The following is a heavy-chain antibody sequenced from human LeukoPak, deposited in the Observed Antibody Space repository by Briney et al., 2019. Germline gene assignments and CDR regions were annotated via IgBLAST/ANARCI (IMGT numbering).Heavy chain of an antibody. Sequence: SGRSLRLSCAASGFTFSSYGMHWVRQAPGKGLEWVAFIRYDGSNKYYADSVKGRFTISRDNSKNTLYLQMNSLRAEDTAVYYCATTYGDYGDDPDYWGQGTLVTVSS. CDR3: ATTYGDYGDDPDY. D-gene: IGHD4-17*01. J-gene: IGHJ4*02. CDR2: IRYDGSNK. V-gene: IGHV3-30*02. CDR1: GFTFSSYG.